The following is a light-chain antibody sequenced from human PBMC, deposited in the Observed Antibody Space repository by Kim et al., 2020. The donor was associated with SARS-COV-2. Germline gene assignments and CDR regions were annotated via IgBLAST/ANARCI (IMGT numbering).Light chain of an antibody. J-gene: IGKJ1*01. CDR1: QGISSY. V-gene: IGKV1-8*01. CDR2: AAS. CDR3: QQYYSYPWT. Sequence: ASTGDRVTITCRASQGISSYLAWYQQKPGKAPKLLIYAASTLQSGVPSRFSGSGSGTDFTLTISCLQSEDFTTYYCQQYYSYPWTFGQGTKVDIK.